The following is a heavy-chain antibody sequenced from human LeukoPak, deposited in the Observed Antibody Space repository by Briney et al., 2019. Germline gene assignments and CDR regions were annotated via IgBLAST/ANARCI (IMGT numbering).Heavy chain of an antibody. Sequence: GGSLRLSCAASGFTFSSYSMHWVRQAPGKGLVWVSRINTDGSSTSYADSVKGRFTISSDNAKNTLYLQMKSLRAEDTAVYCCAREGDEYSSSRHTFDDWVQGTLVTVSS. J-gene: IGHJ4*02. CDR2: INTDGSST. CDR3: AREGDEYSSSRHTFDD. D-gene: IGHD6-6*01. CDR1: GFTFSSYS. V-gene: IGHV3-74*01.